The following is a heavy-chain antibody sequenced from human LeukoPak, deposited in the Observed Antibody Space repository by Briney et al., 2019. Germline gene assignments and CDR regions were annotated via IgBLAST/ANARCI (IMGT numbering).Heavy chain of an antibody. D-gene: IGHD3-22*01. J-gene: IGHJ3*02. CDR1: GGSFSGYY. Sequence: SETLSLTCAVYGGSFSGYYWSWIRQPPGKGLGWIGEINHSGSTNYNPSLKSRVTISVDTSKNQFSLKLSSVTAADTAVYYCASFWGPAMIGLSGAFDIWGQGTMVTVSS. CDR2: INHSGST. CDR3: ASFWGPAMIGLSGAFDI. V-gene: IGHV4-34*01.